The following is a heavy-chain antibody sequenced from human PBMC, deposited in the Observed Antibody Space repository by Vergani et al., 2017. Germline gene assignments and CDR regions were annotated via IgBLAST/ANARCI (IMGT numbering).Heavy chain of an antibody. J-gene: IGHJ4*02. V-gene: IGHV5-51*01. D-gene: IGHD1-1*01. CDR2: IYPADSDT. Sequence: EVELVQSGPEMRKPGESLKISCKGSEYSFGNYWIGWVRQMPGEGLEWMGIIYPADSDTRDSPSFQGQVTISADKSISTAFLQWDSLKDSDTALYYCARHTTYTDSWGQGTLVTVSS. CDR3: ARHTTYTDS. CDR1: EYSFGNYW.